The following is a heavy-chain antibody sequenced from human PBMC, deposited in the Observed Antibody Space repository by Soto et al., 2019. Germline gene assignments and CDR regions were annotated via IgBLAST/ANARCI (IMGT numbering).Heavy chain of an antibody. CDR2: ISAYNGNT. J-gene: IGHJ4*02. CDR1: GYTFTSYG. Sequence: ASVKVSCKASGYTFTSYGISWVRQAPGQGLEWMGWISAYNGNTNYAQKLQGRVTMTTDTSTSTAYMELRRLRSDDTAVYYCARGPFSGPHNTYFDYWGQGTLVTVSS. D-gene: IGHD5-12*01. CDR3: ARGPFSGPHNTYFDY. V-gene: IGHV1-18*01.